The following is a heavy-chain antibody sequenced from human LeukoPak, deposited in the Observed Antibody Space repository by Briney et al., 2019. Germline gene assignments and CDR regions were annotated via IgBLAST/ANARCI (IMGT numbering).Heavy chain of an antibody. CDR1: GGTFSSYA. CDR2: IIPIFGIA. Sequence: GASVKVSCKASGGTFSSYAISWVRQAPGQGLEWMGRIIPIFGIANYAQKFQGRVTITADKSTSTAYMELSSLRSEDTAVYYCARAYCGGDCDGPFDYWGQGTLVTVSS. CDR3: ARAYCGGDCDGPFDY. J-gene: IGHJ4*02. V-gene: IGHV1-69*04. D-gene: IGHD2-21*02.